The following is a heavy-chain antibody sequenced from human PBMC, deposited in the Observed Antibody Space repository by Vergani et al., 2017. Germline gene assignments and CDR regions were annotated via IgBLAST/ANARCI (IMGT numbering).Heavy chain of an antibody. CDR1: GGSFSGYY. Sequence: QVQLQQWGAGLLKPSETLSLTCAVYGGSFSGYYWSWIRQPPGKGLEWIGEINHSGSTNYNPSLKSRVTISVDTSKNQFPLKLSSVTAADTAVYYCARESPGIVVVPAAEESFDYWGQGTLVTVSS. V-gene: IGHV4-34*01. CDR2: INHSGST. CDR3: ARESPGIVVVPAAEESFDY. D-gene: IGHD2-2*01. J-gene: IGHJ4*02.